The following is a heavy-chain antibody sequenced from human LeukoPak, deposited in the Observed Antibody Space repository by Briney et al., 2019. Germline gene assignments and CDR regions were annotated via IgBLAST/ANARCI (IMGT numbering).Heavy chain of an antibody. CDR3: AKDRLWFGELHHFDY. J-gene: IGHJ4*02. CDR2: FISSTGRT. CDR1: GFTFSSHC. V-gene: IGHV3-23*01. D-gene: IGHD3-10*01. Sequence: GGTLRLSCAASGFTFSSHCMSWVRQAPGKGLEWVSSFISSTGRTYYADSVKGRFTISRDSHKNRLYLQMNSLRAEDTAVYYCAKDRLWFGELHHFDYWGQGALATVSS.